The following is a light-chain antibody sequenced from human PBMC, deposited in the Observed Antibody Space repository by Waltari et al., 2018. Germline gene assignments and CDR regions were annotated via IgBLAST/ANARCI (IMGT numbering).Light chain of an antibody. CDR2: DVS. Sequence: QSALTQPASVSGSPGQSITIPCPGPSSDIGTYNFVSWYQQHPGKAPKLMIYDVSYRPSGVSNRFSGSKSGNTASLTISGLQAEDEADYYCSSYTGSSTLWVFGGGTKLSVL. CDR3: SSYTGSSTLWV. CDR1: SSDIGTYNF. V-gene: IGLV2-14*03. J-gene: IGLJ3*02.